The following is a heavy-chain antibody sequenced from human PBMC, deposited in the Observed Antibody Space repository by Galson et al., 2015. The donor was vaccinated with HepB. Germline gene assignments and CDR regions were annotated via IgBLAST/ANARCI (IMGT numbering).Heavy chain of an antibody. V-gene: IGHV3-74*01. D-gene: IGHD6-13*01. J-gene: IGHJ6*03. CDR2: INSDGSST. CDR3: ARGGEQQLVRHYYYYYMDV. CDR1: GFTFSSYW. Sequence: SLRLSCAASGFTFSSYWMHWVRQAPGKGLVWVSRINSDGSSTSYADSVKGRFTISRDNAKNTLYLQMNSLRAEDTAVYYCARGGEQQLVRHYYYYYMDVWGKGTTVTVSS.